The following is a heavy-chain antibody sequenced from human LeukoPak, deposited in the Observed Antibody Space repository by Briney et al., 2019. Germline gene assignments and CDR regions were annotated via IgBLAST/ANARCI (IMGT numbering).Heavy chain of an antibody. D-gene: IGHD3-10*01. J-gene: IGHJ4*02. CDR3: AKDISAAGG. CDR2: ISWNSGSI. Sequence: GGSLRLSCAASGFTFSSYAMSWVRQAPGKGLEWVSGISWNSGSIGYADSVKGRFTISRDNAKNSLYLQMNSLRAEDTALYYCAKDISAAGGWGQGTLVTVSS. V-gene: IGHV3-9*01. CDR1: GFTFSSYA.